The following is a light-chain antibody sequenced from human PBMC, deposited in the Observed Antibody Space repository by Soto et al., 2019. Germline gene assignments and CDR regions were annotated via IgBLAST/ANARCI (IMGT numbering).Light chain of an antibody. Sequence: EILMTQSPATLSVSPGERATLSCRASQSVSNNLAWYQQKPGQAPRLLIYDTSIRATGIPARFSGSGSETEFTLTISSLQSEDFVVYYCQQYNNWPRTFGQGTKLEIK. CDR2: DTS. CDR3: QQYNNWPRT. CDR1: QSVSNN. V-gene: IGKV3D-15*01. J-gene: IGKJ2*01.